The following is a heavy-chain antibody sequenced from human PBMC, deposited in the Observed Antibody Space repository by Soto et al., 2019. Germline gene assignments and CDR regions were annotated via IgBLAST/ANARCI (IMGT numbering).Heavy chain of an antibody. J-gene: IGHJ4*02. D-gene: IGHD3-10*01. V-gene: IGHV3-33*01. CDR2: IWYDGSKK. CDR1: GFTFSHYG. CDR3: VREDSYSTDS. Sequence: GGFLRLYCEASGFTFSHYGMHWDRQAPDKGLEWVAVIWYDGSKKYYADSVKGRFTISRDDSKKTVYLEMNCLRVDDTAVYYCVREDSYSTDSWGQGTLVTVSS.